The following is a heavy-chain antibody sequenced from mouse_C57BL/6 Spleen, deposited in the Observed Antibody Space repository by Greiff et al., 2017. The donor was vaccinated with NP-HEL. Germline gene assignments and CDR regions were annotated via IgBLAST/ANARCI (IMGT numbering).Heavy chain of an antibody. D-gene: IGHD2-5*01. Sequence: EVQLQQSVPELVKPGASVKIPCKASGYTFTDYNMDWVKQSHGKSLEWIGDINPNNGGTIYNQKFKGKATLTVDKSSSTAYMELRSLTSEDTAVYYCARRGDYYSNYAWFAYWGQGTLVTVSA. CDR3: ARRGDYYSNYAWFAY. J-gene: IGHJ3*01. V-gene: IGHV1-18*01. CDR1: GYTFTDYN. CDR2: INPNNGGT.